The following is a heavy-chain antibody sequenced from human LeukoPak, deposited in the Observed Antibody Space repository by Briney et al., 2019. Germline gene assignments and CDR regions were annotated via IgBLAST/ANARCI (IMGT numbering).Heavy chain of an antibody. Sequence: SETLSLTCTVSGGSISSYYWSWIRQPPGKGLEWIGCIYYSGSTKYNPSLKSRVTISVDTSKNQFSLKLSSVTAADTAVYYCARENYFDYWGQGTLVTVSS. V-gene: IGHV4-59*01. CDR1: GGSISSYY. J-gene: IGHJ4*02. CDR2: IYYSGST. CDR3: ARENYFDY.